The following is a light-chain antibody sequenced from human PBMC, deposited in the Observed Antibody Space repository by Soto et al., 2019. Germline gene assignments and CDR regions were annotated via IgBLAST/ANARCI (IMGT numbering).Light chain of an antibody. CDR1: SSDVGGYNY. CDR3: SSYVGTNSYV. V-gene: IGLV2-8*01. J-gene: IGLJ1*01. CDR2: EVY. Sequence: QSALTQPPSASESPGQSVTISCTGTSSDVGGYNYVSWYQHHPGKAPKLIIYEVYKRPSGVPDRFSGSKSGNTAALTVSGLQAEDEADYYCSSYVGTNSYVFGTGTKVTVL.